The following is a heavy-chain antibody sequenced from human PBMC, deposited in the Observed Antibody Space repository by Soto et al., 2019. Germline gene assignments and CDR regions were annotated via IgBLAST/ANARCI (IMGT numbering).Heavy chain of an antibody. V-gene: IGHV1-8*01. CDR1: GYTFTSYD. J-gene: IGHJ4*02. Sequence: ASVKVSCKASGYTFTSYDINWVRQATGQGLEWMGWMNPNSGNRGYAQKFQDRVTMTRNTSISTAYMELSSLRSEDTAVYYCARGLTTSPFDYWGQGTLVTVSS. CDR2: MNPNSGNR. CDR3: ARGLTTSPFDY. D-gene: IGHD4-17*01.